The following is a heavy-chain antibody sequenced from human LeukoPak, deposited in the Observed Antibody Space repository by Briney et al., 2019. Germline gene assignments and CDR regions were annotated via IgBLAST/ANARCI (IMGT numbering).Heavy chain of an antibody. Sequence: SETLSLTCTVSGGSISSYYWSWIRRPPGKGLEWIGYIYYSGSTNYNPSPKSRVTISVDTSKNQFSLKLSSVTAADTAVYYCARHWPYDFWSGLGDYGMDVWGQGTTVTVSS. J-gene: IGHJ6*02. CDR2: IYYSGST. CDR3: ARHWPYDFWSGLGDYGMDV. V-gene: IGHV4-59*08. D-gene: IGHD3-3*01. CDR1: GGSISSYY.